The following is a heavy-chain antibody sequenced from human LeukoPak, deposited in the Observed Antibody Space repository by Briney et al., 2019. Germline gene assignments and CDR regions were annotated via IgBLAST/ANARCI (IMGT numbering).Heavy chain of an antibody. J-gene: IGHJ4*02. Sequence: GASVKVSCKASGYTFTTYGLSWVRQAPGQGLEWMGWISPYNGNTIYAQKVQGRVTMTTDTSTSTAYMELRSMRSDDTAVYYCARGDHYDGNGYYPGDYWGQGTRDPVSS. CDR2: ISPYNGNT. D-gene: IGHD3-22*01. V-gene: IGHV1-18*01. CDR1: GYTFTTYG. CDR3: ARGDHYDGNGYYPGDY.